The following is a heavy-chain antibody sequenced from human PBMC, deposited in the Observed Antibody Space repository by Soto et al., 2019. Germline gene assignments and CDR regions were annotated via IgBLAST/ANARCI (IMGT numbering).Heavy chain of an antibody. J-gene: IGHJ4*02. V-gene: IGHV3-33*01. CDR2: IWYDGSNK. Sequence: QVQLVESGGGVVQPGRSLRLSCAASGFTFSSYGMHWVRQAPGKGLEWVAVIWYDGSNKYYADSVKGRFTISRDNSKNTLYLQMNSLRAEDTAVYYCARALAYYDIWTGLPDYWGQGTLVTVPS. D-gene: IGHD3-9*01. CDR3: ARALAYYDIWTGLPDY. CDR1: GFTFSSYG.